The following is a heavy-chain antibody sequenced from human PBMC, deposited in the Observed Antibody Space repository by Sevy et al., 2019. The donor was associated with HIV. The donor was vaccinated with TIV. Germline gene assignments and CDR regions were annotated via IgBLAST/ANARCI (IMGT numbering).Heavy chain of an antibody. Sequence: GGSLRLSCAASGFTFSSYGMHWVRQAPGKGLEWVAFIRYDGSNKYYADSVKRRFTISRDNSKNTLYLQMNSLRAEDTAVYYCAKEGLRSTGYFDYWGQGTLVTVSS. J-gene: IGHJ4*02. CDR1: GFTFSSYG. CDR3: AKEGLRSTGYFDY. V-gene: IGHV3-30*02. D-gene: IGHD3-3*01. CDR2: IRYDGSNK.